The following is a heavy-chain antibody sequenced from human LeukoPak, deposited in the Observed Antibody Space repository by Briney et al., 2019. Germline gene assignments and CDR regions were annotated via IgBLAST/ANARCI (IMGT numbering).Heavy chain of an antibody. V-gene: IGHV4-34*01. J-gene: IGHJ4*02. D-gene: IGHD2-15*01. Sequence: SETLSLTCAVFGGSFSGYFWSWIRQPPGKGLEWIGEINPSGSTNYNPSLRSRVTISIDTSKNQFSLKLSSVTAADTAVYYCARVRYCSGGSCYLYYFDYWGQGTLVTVSS. CDR3: ARVRYCSGGSCYLYYFDY. CDR2: INPSGST. CDR1: GGSFSGYF.